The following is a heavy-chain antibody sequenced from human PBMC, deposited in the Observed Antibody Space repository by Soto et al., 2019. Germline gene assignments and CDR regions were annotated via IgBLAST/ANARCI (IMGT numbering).Heavy chain of an antibody. Sequence: QITLKESGPTLVKHTQTLSLTCTFSGFSLSTSGVGVGWIHQPPGKALEWLALIYCDDDKRYRPSLKSRLTLTKDTSKKQVVRTTTNMDPVDTAIYYCAHVYGDYDYFDYWGQGTLVTVSP. CDR1: GFSLSTSGVG. D-gene: IGHD4-17*01. CDR3: AHVYGDYDYFDY. V-gene: IGHV2-5*02. CDR2: IYCDDDK. J-gene: IGHJ4*02.